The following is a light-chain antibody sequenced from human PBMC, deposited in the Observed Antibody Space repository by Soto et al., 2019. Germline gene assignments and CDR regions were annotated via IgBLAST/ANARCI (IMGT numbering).Light chain of an antibody. CDR2: DNN. CDR1: TSNIGNNY. Sequence: QSVLTQPPSVSAAPGQKVTISCSGSTSNIGNNYVSWYQQLPGTAPKLLIYDNNKRPSGIPDRFSGSKFGTSATLGITGLRTGDEADYYCGTWDSSLSAVVFGGGTKLTVL. J-gene: IGLJ2*01. V-gene: IGLV1-51*01. CDR3: GTWDSSLSAVV.